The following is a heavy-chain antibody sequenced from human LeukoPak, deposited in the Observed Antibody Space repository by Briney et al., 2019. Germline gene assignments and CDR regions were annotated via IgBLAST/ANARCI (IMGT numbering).Heavy chain of an antibody. D-gene: IGHD3-10*01. CDR1: GYTFTSYA. Sequence: ASVKVSCKASGYTFTSYAMNWVRQAPGQGLEWMGWINTNTGNPTYAQGFTGRFVFSLDTSVSTAYLQISSLKAEDTAVYYCARGSLIWFGELLHPDYWGQGTLVTASS. V-gene: IGHV7-4-1*02. CDR2: INTNTGNP. CDR3: ARGSLIWFGELLHPDY. J-gene: IGHJ4*02.